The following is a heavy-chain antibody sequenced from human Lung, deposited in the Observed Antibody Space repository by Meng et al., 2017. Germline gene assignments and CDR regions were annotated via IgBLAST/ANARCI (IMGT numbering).Heavy chain of an antibody. CDR1: GGSFSDYY. CDR2: INHSGST. CDR3: ARGPTTMAHDFDY. J-gene: IGHJ4*02. Sequence: AQLRQWGADRLKLAETLSLTCVVSGGSFSDYYWSWIRQPPGKGLEWIGEINHSGSTNYNPSLESRATISVDTSQNNLSLKLSSVTAADSAVYYCARGPTTMAHDFDYWGQGTLVTVSS. D-gene: IGHD4-11*01. V-gene: IGHV4-34*01.